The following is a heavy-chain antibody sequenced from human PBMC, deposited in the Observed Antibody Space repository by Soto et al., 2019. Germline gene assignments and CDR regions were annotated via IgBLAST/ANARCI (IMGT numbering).Heavy chain of an antibody. CDR2: IYYSGST. J-gene: IGHJ6*02. Sequence: SETLSLTCTVSGDSIISGEQYWSWIRQPPGKGLEWIGYIYYSGSTYYNPSLKSRVTLSVDTSKNQFSLELTSVTAADTAVYFCARVDILTVYGCIDVWGQGTTVTVSS. CDR3: ARVDILTVYGCIDV. D-gene: IGHD3-9*01. V-gene: IGHV4-30-4*01. CDR1: GDSIISGEQY.